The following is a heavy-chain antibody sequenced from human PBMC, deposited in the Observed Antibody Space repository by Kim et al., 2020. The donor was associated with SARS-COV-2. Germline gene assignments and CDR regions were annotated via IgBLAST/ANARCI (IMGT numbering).Heavy chain of an antibody. J-gene: IGHJ4*02. CDR2: TSAYNGNT. CDR3: ARVDAYGDYPYFDY. Sequence: ASVKVSCKASGYTFTSYGISWVRQAPGQGLEWMGWTSAYNGNTNYAQKLQGRVTMTTDTSTSTAYMELRSLRSDDTAVYYCARVDAYGDYPYFDYWGQGTLVTVSS. D-gene: IGHD4-17*01. CDR1: GYTFTSYG. V-gene: IGHV1-18*04.